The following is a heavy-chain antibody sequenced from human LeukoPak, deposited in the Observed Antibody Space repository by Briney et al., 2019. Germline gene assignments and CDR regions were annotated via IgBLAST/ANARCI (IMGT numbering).Heavy chain of an antibody. Sequence: SETLSLTCTVSGGSISGYYWSWIRQPPGKGLEWIGYIYYSGSTNYNPSLKSRVTISVDTSKNQFSLKLSSVTAADTAVYYCARGGQWGPWYYFDYWGQGTLVTVSS. CDR2: IYYSGST. CDR3: ARGGQWGPWYYFDY. D-gene: IGHD6-19*01. J-gene: IGHJ4*02. CDR1: GGSISGYY. V-gene: IGHV4-59*01.